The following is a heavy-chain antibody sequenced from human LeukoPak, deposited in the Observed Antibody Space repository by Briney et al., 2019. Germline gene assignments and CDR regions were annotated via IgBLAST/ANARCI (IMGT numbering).Heavy chain of an antibody. CDR2: IYSGGST. Sequence: LSLTCTVSGGSISSGGYYMSWVRQAPGKGLEWVSVIYSGGSTYYADSVKGRFTISRDNSKNTLYLQMNSLRAEDTAVYYCARVSGGYDSSGYRAYFDYWGQGTLVTVSS. CDR1: GGSISSGGYY. CDR3: ARVSGGYDSSGYRAYFDY. D-gene: IGHD3-22*01. J-gene: IGHJ4*02. V-gene: IGHV3-66*01.